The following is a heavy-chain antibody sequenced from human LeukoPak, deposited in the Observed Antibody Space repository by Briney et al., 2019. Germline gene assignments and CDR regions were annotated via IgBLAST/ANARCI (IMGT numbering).Heavy chain of an antibody. CDR3: ARAGGYYSSGSYLGF. D-gene: IGHD3-10*01. Sequence: PSETLSLTCTVSGGSISSYYWSWIRQPPGKGLEWIGYIYNRGSANYSPSLKSRLTISVDTSKNQFSLKLTSVTAADTAVYYCARAGGYYSSGSYLGFWGQGILVTVSS. V-gene: IGHV4-59*01. J-gene: IGHJ4*02. CDR2: IYNRGSA. CDR1: GGSISSYY.